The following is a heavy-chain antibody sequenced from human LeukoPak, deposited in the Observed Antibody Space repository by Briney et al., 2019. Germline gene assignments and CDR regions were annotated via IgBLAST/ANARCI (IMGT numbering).Heavy chain of an antibody. J-gene: IGHJ4*02. V-gene: IGHV1-69*05. D-gene: IGHD6-6*01. Sequence: EASVKVSCKASGGTFSSYAISWVRQAPGQGLEWMGGIIPIFGTANYAQKFQGRVTITTDESTSTAYMELSSLRSEDTAVYYCARAGMTYSSSSGPGNDYWGQGTLVTVSS. CDR2: IIPIFGTA. CDR3: ARAGMTYSSSSGPGNDY. CDR1: GGTFSSYA.